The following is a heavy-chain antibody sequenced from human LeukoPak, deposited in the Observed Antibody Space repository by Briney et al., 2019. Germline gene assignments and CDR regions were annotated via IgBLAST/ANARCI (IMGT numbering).Heavy chain of an antibody. J-gene: IGHJ4*02. D-gene: IGHD1-1*01. CDR3: ARDYWRSIDH. V-gene: IGHV3-7*01. CDR2: IKEDGSAK. Sequence: PGGSLRLSCVVSGLTFSNYWMIWVRQAPGKGLESVAIIKEDGSAKYYLDSVKGRFTISRDNAKNSLYLEMNSLRAEDTAVYYCARDYWRSIDHWGQETLVTVSS. CDR1: GLTFSNYW.